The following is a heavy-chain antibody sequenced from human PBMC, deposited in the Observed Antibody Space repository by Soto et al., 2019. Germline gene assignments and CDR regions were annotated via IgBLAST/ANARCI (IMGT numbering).Heavy chain of an antibody. CDR3: ARLRDSDGMDV. CDR1: GGTFSSYT. J-gene: IGHJ6*02. Sequence: QVQLVQSGAEVKKPGSSVKVSCKASGGTFSSYTISWVRQAPGQGLEWMGRIIPILGIANYAQKFQGRVTITADKSTSTAYMELSSLRSEDTAVHSCARLRDSDGMDVWGQGTTVTVSS. V-gene: IGHV1-69*02. D-gene: IGHD1-26*01. CDR2: IIPILGIA.